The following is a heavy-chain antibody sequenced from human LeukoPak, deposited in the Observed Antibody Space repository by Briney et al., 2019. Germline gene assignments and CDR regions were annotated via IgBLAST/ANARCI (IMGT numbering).Heavy chain of an antibody. CDR2: IYSGGST. V-gene: IGHV3-66*02. CDR1: GFTVSSNY. Sequence: GGSLRLSCAASGFTVSSNYMSWVRQAPGKGLEWVSVIYSGGSTYYADSVKGRFTTSRDNSKNTLYLQMNSLRAEDTAVYYCARVIGYCSGGSCYSDTDWFDPWGQGTLVTVSS. CDR3: ARVIGYCSGGSCYSDTDWFDP. J-gene: IGHJ5*02. D-gene: IGHD2-15*01.